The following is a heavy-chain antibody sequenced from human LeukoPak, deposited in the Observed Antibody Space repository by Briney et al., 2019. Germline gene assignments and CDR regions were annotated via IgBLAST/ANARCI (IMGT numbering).Heavy chain of an antibody. CDR3: ARYDSSGYFDY. V-gene: IGHV4-30-2*01. CDR2: IYHSGST. D-gene: IGHD3-22*01. Sequence: QQLQGSGSVLLKPSHTLSPTRAGPGCFISSGGYSRSCLRQPPGKGLEWIGYIYHSGSTYYNPSLKSRVTISVDRSKNQFSLKLSSVTAADTAVYYCARYDSSGYFDYWGQGTLVTVSS. J-gene: IGHJ4*02. CDR1: GCFISSGGYS.